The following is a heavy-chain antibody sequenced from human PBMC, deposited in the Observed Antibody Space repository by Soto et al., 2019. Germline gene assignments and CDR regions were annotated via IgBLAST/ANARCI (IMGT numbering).Heavy chain of an antibody. D-gene: IGHD3-22*01. CDR3: ARGQYYYDSSGYAGY. CDR1: GFTFSDYY. CDR2: ISSSGSTI. Sequence: GGSLRLSCAASGFTFSDYYMSWTRQAPGKGLEWVSYISSSGSTIYYADSVKGRFTISRDNAKNSLYLQMNSLRAEDTAVYYCARGQYYYDSSGYAGYWGQGTLVTVSS. J-gene: IGHJ4*02. V-gene: IGHV3-11*01.